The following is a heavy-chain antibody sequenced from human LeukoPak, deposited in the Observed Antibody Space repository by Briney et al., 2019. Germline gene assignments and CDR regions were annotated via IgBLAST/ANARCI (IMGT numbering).Heavy chain of an antibody. CDR3: ARCDSSGYIFDY. Sequence: PGGSLRLSCEASGFTFSSYAMNWVRQAPGKGLEWVAVISYDGSNKYYADSVKGRFTISRDNSKNTLYLQMNSLRAEDTAVYYCARCDSSGYIFDYWGQGTLVTVSS. CDR2: ISYDGSNK. J-gene: IGHJ4*02. V-gene: IGHV3-30-3*01. CDR1: GFTFSSYA. D-gene: IGHD3-22*01.